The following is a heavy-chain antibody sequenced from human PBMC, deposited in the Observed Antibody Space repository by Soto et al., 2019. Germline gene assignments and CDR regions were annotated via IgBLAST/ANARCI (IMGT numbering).Heavy chain of an antibody. CDR2: IYYTGST. J-gene: IGHJ4*02. D-gene: IGHD2-2*01. CDR3: ARLRGFCTSTSCHFDY. Sequence: PSETLSLTCTVSGDSISSSGFYWGWIRQPPGKGLEWIATIYYTGSTYYNPSLKSRVTISVDTSKNQFSLGLSSVTAADTAVYYCARLRGFCTSTSCHFDYRGQGTLVTVSS. V-gene: IGHV4-39*01. CDR1: GDSISSSGFY.